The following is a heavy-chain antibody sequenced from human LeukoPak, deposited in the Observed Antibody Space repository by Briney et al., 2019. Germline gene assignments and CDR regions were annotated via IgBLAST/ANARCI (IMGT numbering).Heavy chain of an antibody. CDR3: ARGETYYYDSSGYEADY. D-gene: IGHD3-22*01. Sequence: GGSLRLSCAASGFTFSTYGIHWVRQAPGKGLEWVAVISNDGSNKYYADSVKGRFTISRDNSKNTLYLQMNSLRAEDTAVYYCARGETYYYDSSGYEADYWGQGTLVTVSS. J-gene: IGHJ4*02. CDR1: GFTFSTYG. CDR2: ISNDGSNK. V-gene: IGHV3-30*03.